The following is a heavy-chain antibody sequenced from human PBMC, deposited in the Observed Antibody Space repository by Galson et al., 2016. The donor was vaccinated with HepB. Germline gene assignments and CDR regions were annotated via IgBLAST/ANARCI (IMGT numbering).Heavy chain of an antibody. CDR3: ARAGVAYETSGYFYGQLDY. Sequence: SLRLSCAASGLTLNNFVINWIRQAPGKVLEWLSSITAGGNTIYYADSVKGRFTISRDNAKSSLYLQMNSLRDDDTAVYFCARAGVAYETSGYFYGQLDYWGQGTLVIVSS. CDR1: GLTLNNFV. CDR2: ITAGGNTI. D-gene: IGHD3-22*01. J-gene: IGHJ4*02. V-gene: IGHV3-48*02.